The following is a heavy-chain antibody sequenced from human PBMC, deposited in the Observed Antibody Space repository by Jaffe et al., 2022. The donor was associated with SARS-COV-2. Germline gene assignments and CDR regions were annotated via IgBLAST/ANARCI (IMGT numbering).Heavy chain of an antibody. CDR2: ISYDGSRN. D-gene: IGHD3-10*01. V-gene: IGHV3-30*04. CDR3: ATAPPRVSGNFPGYFAL. J-gene: IGHJ2*01. Sequence: QVQLVESGGGVVQPGRSLRLSCAASGFTFGDYAMNWIRQAPGRGLEWVTLISYDGSRNYYTDSARGRFTISRDNSRNTLYLQMDSLRAEDTAVYYCATAPPRVSGNFPGYFALWGRGTLVTVSS. CDR1: GFTFGDYA.